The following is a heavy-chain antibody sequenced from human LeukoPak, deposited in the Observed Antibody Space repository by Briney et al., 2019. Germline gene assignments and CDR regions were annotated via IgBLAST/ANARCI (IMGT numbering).Heavy chain of an antibody. Sequence: GASVKVSCKSSGYTFTGYYMHWVRQAPGQGLEWMGCINPNSGGTNYAQKFQGRVTMTRDMSISTAYMELNRLTSDDTAVYFCARDRDYSSTWNGLDYWGQGTLVTVSS. D-gene: IGHD6-13*01. CDR1: GYTFTGYY. V-gene: IGHV1-2*02. CDR3: ARDRDYSSTWNGLDY. J-gene: IGHJ4*02. CDR2: INPNSGGT.